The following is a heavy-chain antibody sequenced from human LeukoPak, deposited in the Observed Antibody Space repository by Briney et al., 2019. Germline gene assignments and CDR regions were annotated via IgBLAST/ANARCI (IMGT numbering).Heavy chain of an antibody. CDR2: ISYDGSNK. Sequence: GRSLRLSCAASGFTFSSYAMHWVRQAPGKGLEWVAVISYDGSNKYYADSVKGRFTISRDNSKNTLYLQMNSLRAEDTAVYYCARDPGVRGNYYYYYYGMDVWGQGTTVTVSS. CDR1: GFTFSSYA. J-gene: IGHJ6*02. D-gene: IGHD3-10*01. V-gene: IGHV3-30*04. CDR3: ARDPGVRGNYYYYYYGMDV.